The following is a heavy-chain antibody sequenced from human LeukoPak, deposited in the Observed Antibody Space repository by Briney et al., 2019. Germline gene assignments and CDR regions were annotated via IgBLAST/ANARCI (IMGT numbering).Heavy chain of an antibody. Sequence: GGSLRLPCATSGFTFSTFWMHWVRQAPGKGLVWVSRINHDGSSTNYADSVKGRFTISRGNAKNTLYLQMNSLRAEDTAVYYCVRDWGYDSSGYWQKYFDTWGQGTLVTVSS. J-gene: IGHJ4*02. V-gene: IGHV3-74*01. D-gene: IGHD3-22*01. CDR2: INHDGSST. CDR3: VRDWGYDSSGYWQKYFDT. CDR1: GFTFSTFW.